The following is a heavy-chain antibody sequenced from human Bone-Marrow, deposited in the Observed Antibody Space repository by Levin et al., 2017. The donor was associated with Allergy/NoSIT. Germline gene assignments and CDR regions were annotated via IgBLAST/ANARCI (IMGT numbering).Heavy chain of an antibody. CDR1: GDSGGSYY. CDR2: IYSSGRT. Sequence: SETLSLTCTVSGDSGGSYYWSWIRQSPGKGLEWLGQIYSSGRTNYSPSLKTRVSISIDTSKKQFSLQLTSVTAADTALYYCARHHGDYWFDPWGQGALVTVSS. CDR3: ARHHGDYWFDP. J-gene: IGHJ5*02. V-gene: IGHV4-59*08. D-gene: IGHD4-17*01.